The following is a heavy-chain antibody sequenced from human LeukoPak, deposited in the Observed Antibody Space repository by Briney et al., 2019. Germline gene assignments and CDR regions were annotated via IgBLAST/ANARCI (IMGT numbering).Heavy chain of an antibody. CDR1: GGSISSSSYY. CDR2: IGYSGST. Sequence: SETLSLTCTVSGGSISSSSYYWRWIRQPPGKGLEWIGSIGYSGSTNYNPSLKSRVTISVDTSKNQFSLKLISVTAADTAVYYCARDLSIAAARGWFHPGGQGTLVTGSS. V-gene: IGHV4-39*07. D-gene: IGHD6-13*01. J-gene: IGHJ5*02. CDR3: ARDLSIAAARGWFHP.